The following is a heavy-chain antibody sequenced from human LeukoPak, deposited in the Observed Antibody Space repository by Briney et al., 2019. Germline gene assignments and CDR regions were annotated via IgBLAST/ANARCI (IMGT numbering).Heavy chain of an antibody. CDR3: ARHHYGTTYWFDP. D-gene: IGHD1-1*01. J-gene: IGHJ5*02. Sequence: PSETLSLTCTVSGGSISGYYCSWIRQPPGKGLEWIGYIYDSGSTNYNPSLKSRVTISVDPSKNQFSMKLTSVTAADTAVYYCARHHYGTTYWFDPWGQGTLVTVSS. CDR1: GGSISGYY. V-gene: IGHV4-59*08. CDR2: IYDSGST.